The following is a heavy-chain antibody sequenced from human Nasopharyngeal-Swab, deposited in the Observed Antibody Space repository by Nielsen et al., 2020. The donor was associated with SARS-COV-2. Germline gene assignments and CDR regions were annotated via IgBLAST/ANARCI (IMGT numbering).Heavy chain of an antibody. J-gene: IGHJ4*02. CDR1: GFSFMNYN. CDR3: TRGAMYTTSSDY. D-gene: IGHD2/OR15-2a*01. Sequence: GGSLRLSCAASGFSFMNYNMNWVRQAPGKGLEWISYISASSRTMYYADSVKGRFTISRDDAKNSLFLQMNSLRADDTAVYYCTRGAMYTTSSDYWGQGTLVTASS. V-gene: IGHV3-48*01. CDR2: ISASSRTM.